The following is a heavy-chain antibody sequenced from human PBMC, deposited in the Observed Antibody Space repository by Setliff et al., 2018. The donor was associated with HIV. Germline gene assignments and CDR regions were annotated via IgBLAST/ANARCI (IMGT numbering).Heavy chain of an antibody. CDR2: VYTTGSA. V-gene: IGHV4-61*09. Sequence: TLSLTCTVSGASFIRSRYYWSWIRQPAGKGLEWIGHVYTTGSASYNPSLESRVTILEALSKNRFSLNLDSVTAADTAVYFCARALAGGSGWNYFDLWGPGTLVTVSS. J-gene: IGHJ4*02. CDR1: GASFIRSRYY. CDR3: ARALAGGSGWNYFDL. D-gene: IGHD6-19*01.